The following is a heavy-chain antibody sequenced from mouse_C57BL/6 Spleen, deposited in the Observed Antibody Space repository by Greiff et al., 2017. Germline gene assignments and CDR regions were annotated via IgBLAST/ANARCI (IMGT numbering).Heavy chain of an antibody. CDR2: ISDGGSYT. D-gene: IGHD2-1*01. CDR1: GFTFSSYA. V-gene: IGHV5-4*01. CDR3: ASGNYCAY. J-gene: IGHJ3*01. Sequence: EVQGVESGGGLVKPGGSLKLSCAASGFTFSSYAMSWVRQTPEKRLEWVATISDGGSYTYYPDNVKGRFTISRDNAKNNLYLQMSHLKSEDTAMYYCASGNYCAYWGQGTLVTVSA.